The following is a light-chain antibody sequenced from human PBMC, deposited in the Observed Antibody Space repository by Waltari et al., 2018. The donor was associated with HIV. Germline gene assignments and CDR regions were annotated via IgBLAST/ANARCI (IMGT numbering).Light chain of an antibody. CDR3: AAWDDSLNGPV. Sequence: QSVLTQPPSASGTPGPRVTISCSGSSSNIGSNTVNWYQQLPGTAPKLLIYSNNQRPSGVPDRFSGSTTGSSASLAISGVQYADEADYYCAAWDDSLNGPVFGGGTKLTVL. V-gene: IGLV1-44*01. CDR1: SSNIGSNT. J-gene: IGLJ3*02. CDR2: SNN.